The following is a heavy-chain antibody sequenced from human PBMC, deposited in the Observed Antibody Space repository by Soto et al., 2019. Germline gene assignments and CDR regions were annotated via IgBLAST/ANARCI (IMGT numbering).Heavy chain of an antibody. Sequence: GGSLRLSCAASGFTFSSYAMHWVRQAPGKGLEWVAVIWYDGSNKYYADSVKGRFTISRDNSKNTLYLQMNSLRAEDTAVYYCARGLVRGKPYYCYGMDVWGQGTTVTVSS. V-gene: IGHV3-33*08. CDR2: IWYDGSNK. D-gene: IGHD3-10*01. J-gene: IGHJ6*02. CDR3: ARGLVRGKPYYCYGMDV. CDR1: GFTFSSYA.